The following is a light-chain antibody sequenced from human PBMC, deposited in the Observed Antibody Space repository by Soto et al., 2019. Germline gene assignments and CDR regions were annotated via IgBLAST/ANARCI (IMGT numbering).Light chain of an antibody. V-gene: IGKV1-39*01. CDR2: AIS. Sequence: DIQMTQSPSSLSAYVGDRVTITCRASQSITNYLNWYQQKPGKAPKLLMYAISTLQSGVPSRFSGSGGDTDFSLTISSLQPEDIATYYCQQYQRYPPSFGGGTKVDI. J-gene: IGKJ4*01. CDR3: QQYQRYPPS. CDR1: QSITNY.